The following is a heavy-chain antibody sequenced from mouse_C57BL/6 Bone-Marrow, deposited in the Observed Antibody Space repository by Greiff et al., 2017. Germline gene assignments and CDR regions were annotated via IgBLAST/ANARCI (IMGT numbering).Heavy chain of an antibody. D-gene: IGHD3-2*02. V-gene: IGHV2-2*01. CDR1: GFSLTSYG. Sequence: VQRVESGPGLVQSSQSLSITCTVSGFSLTSYGVHWVRQSPGKGLEWLGVIWSGGRTDYNAAFISRLSISKDNSKSQVFFKMNSLQADDTAIYYCARTTAHATWFAYWGQGTLVTVSA. CDR2: IWSGGRT. J-gene: IGHJ3*01. CDR3: ARTTAHATWFAY.